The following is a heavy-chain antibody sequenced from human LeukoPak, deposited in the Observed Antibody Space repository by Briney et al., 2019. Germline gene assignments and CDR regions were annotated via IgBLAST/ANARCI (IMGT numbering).Heavy chain of an antibody. D-gene: IGHD4-17*01. CDR3: ARERTVTLGGYYYYGMDV. CDR2: ISSSGSTI. CDR1: GFPFSSYE. V-gene: IGHV3-48*03. Sequence: PGGSLRLSCAASGFPFSSYEMNWVRQAPGKGLEWVSYISSSGSTIYYADSVKGRFTISRDNAKNSLYLQMNSLRAEDTAVYYCARERTVTLGGYYYYGMDVWGQGTTVTVSS. J-gene: IGHJ6*02.